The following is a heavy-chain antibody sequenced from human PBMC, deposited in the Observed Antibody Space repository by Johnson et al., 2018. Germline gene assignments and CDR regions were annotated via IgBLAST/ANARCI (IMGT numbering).Heavy chain of an antibody. J-gene: IGHJ6*03. CDR1: GFTFSSYA. Sequence: VQLVESGGGLVQPGGSLRLSCAASGFTFSSYAMSWVRQAPGKGLEWVSGISGSGGSTYYAYYADPVKGRFTISRDNSKNTLYLQRNSLRAEETAVYYCARGVLRYFDWLSHYYYYMDVWGKGTTVTVSS. D-gene: IGHD3-9*01. CDR2: ISGSGGSTYYA. V-gene: IGHV3-23*04. CDR3: ARGVLRYFDWLSHYYYYMDV.